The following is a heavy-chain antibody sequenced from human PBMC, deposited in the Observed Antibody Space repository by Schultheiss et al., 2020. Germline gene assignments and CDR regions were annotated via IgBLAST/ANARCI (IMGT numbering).Heavy chain of an antibody. J-gene: IGHJ5*02. CDR1: GFTFSTYS. Sequence: GGSLRLSCAASGFTFSTYSMHWVRQAPGRGLEWVSSISSSSSYIYYADSVKGRFTISRDNSKNTLYLQMNSLRAEDTAVYYCARAMTTVTTWKTNWFDPWGQGTLVTVS. V-gene: IGHV3-21*01. D-gene: IGHD4-11*01. CDR3: ARAMTTVTTWKTNWFDP. CDR2: ISSSSSYI.